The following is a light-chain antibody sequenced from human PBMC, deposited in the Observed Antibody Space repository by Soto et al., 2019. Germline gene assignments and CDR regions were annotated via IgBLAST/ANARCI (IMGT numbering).Light chain of an antibody. CDR2: EVS. CDR1: SSDVGGYNY. J-gene: IGLJ3*02. V-gene: IGLV2-14*01. Sequence: QSALTQPASVSGSPGQSITISCTGTSSDVGGYNYVSWYQQHPGKAPKLMIYEVSNRPSGVSNRFSGSKSGNTASLIISGHQAEDEDDYYCSSYTSSSTRVFGGGTKLTVL. CDR3: SSYTSSSTRV.